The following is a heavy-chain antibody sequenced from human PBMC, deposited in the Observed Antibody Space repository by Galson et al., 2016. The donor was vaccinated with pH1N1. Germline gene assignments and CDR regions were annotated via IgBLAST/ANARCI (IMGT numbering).Heavy chain of an antibody. V-gene: IGHV4-30-4*01. J-gene: IGHJ4*02. Sequence: LSLTCTVSGGAISSGDYYWTWIRQPPGKGLEWLGHMYFRGITFYNPSLKSPITISLDTSKTQFSLSLRSVTAADTAVYYCARGNRGSPPDRTFYFDFWGQGTLITVSS. CDR3: ARGNRGSPPDRTFYFDF. CDR1: GGAISSGDYY. CDR2: MYFRGIT. D-gene: IGHD1-26*01.